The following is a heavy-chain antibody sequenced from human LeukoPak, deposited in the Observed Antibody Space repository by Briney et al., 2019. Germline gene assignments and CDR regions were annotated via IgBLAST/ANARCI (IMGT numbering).Heavy chain of an antibody. J-gene: IGHJ6*04. V-gene: IGHV3-21*01. CDR1: GFTLTSHT. D-gene: IGHD6-13*01. CDR2: INAGANYK. CDR3: ARSAASSSRDYYFGMDV. Sequence: PGGSLRLSCAASGFTLTSHTMNWVRQAPGEGLEWLSSINAGANYKNYTDSVKGRFTISRDNARRSLYLQMNSLRAEDTAVYYCARSAASSSRDYYFGMDVWGKGTTVTVSS.